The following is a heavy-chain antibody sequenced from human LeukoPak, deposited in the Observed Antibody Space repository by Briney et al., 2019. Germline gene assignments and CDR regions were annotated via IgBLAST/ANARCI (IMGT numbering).Heavy chain of an antibody. V-gene: IGHV1-24*01. D-gene: IGHD1-26*01. Sequence: EASVKVSCKVSGYTLTELSMHWVRQAPGKGLEWMGGFDPEDGETIYAQKFQGRVTMTEDTSTDTAYMELSSLRSEDTAVYYCATDPLHSGSYYGAFDIWGQGTMVTVSS. CDR1: GYTLTELS. J-gene: IGHJ3*02. CDR3: ATDPLHSGSYYGAFDI. CDR2: FDPEDGET.